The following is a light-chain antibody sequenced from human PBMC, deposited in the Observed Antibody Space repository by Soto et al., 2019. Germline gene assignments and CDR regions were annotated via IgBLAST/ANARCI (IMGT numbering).Light chain of an antibody. Sequence: DIQMTQSPSTLSASVGDRVTITCRASQSISSWLAWYQQKPGKAPKLLIYDASSLESGVPSRFSGSGSGTEFTLPITSLQPDDFATYYCQQNNSYPVAFAQGTKLEIK. CDR3: QQNNSYPVA. V-gene: IGKV1-5*01. CDR2: DAS. CDR1: QSISSW. J-gene: IGKJ2*01.